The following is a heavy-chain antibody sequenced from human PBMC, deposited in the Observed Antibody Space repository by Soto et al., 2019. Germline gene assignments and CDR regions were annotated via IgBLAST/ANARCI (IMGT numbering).Heavy chain of an antibody. Sequence: GASVKVSCKASGYTFTSYDINWVRQATGQGLEWMGWMNPNSGNTGYAQKFQGRVTMTRNTSISTAYMELGSLRTEDTAVYYCARGLNSGWLYYYYYGMDVWGQGTTVTVSS. CDR3: ARGLNSGWLYYYYYGMDV. J-gene: IGHJ6*02. D-gene: IGHD6-19*01. CDR2: MNPNSGNT. CDR1: GYTFTSYD. V-gene: IGHV1-8*01.